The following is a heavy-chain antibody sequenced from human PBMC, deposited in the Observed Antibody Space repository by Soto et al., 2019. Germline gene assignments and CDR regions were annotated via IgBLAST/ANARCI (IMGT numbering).Heavy chain of an antibody. J-gene: IGHJ3*02. CDR2: ISGSGGST. V-gene: IGHV3-23*01. CDR1: GFTFSSYA. Sequence: GGSLRLSCAASGFTFSSYAMSWVRQAPGKGLEWVSAISGSGGSTYYADSVKGRFTISRDNSKNTLYLQMNSLRAEDTAVYYCAKARIVGAHGNDAFDIWGQGTMVTVSS. D-gene: IGHD1-26*01. CDR3: AKARIVGAHGNDAFDI.